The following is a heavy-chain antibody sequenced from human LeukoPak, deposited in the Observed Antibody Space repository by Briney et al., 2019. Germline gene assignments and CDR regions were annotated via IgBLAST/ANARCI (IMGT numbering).Heavy chain of an antibody. CDR1: GFTFSSYG. J-gene: IGHJ4*02. CDR3: ARRGDCGDYATIDY. D-gene: IGHD4-17*01. V-gene: IGHV3-30*03. CDR2: ISYDGSNK. Sequence: PGGSLRLSCAASGFTFSSYGMHWVRQAPGKGLEWVAVISYDGSNKYYADSVKGRFTISRDNSKNTLYLQMNSLRAEDTAVYYCARRGDCGDYATIDYWGQGTLVTVSS.